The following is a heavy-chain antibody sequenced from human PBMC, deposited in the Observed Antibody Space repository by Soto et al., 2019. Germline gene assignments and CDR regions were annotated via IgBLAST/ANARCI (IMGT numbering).Heavy chain of an antibody. Sequence: ASVKVSCKASGYTFTSYGISWVRQAPGQGLEWMGWISAYNGNTNYAQKLQGRVTMTTDTSTSTACMELRSLRSDDTAVYYCASGGSYYEGYYYYYGMDVWGQGTTVTVSS. D-gene: IGHD1-26*01. V-gene: IGHV1-18*04. CDR1: GYTFTSYG. J-gene: IGHJ6*02. CDR3: ASGGSYYEGYYYYYGMDV. CDR2: ISAYNGNT.